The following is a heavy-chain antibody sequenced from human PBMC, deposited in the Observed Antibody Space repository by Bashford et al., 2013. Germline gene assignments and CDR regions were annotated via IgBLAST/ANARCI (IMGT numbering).Heavy chain of an antibody. J-gene: IGHJ4*02. CDR2: IYWNDDK. D-gene: IGHD1-26*01. Sequence: SGPTLVNPHQTLTLTCTFSGFSLSTSGVGVGWIRPAPRKALEWLALIYWNDDKRYSPSLKSRLTITKDTSKNQVVLTMTNMDPVDTATYYCARSVVRGSYFDYWGQGTLVTVSS. CDR3: ARSVVRGSYFDY. V-gene: IGHV2-5*01. CDR1: GFSLSTSGVG.